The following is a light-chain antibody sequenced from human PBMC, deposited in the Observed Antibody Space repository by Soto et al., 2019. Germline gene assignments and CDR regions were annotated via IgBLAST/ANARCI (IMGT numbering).Light chain of an antibody. V-gene: IGKV1-5*01. CDR3: QHYNVYSGT. CDR1: QSISTS. J-gene: IGKJ1*01. CDR2: DAS. Sequence: DIQMTQSPSTLSASAGDRVTITCRASQSISTSLAWYQQKPGKAPRLLIYDASSLESGVPSRFSGSGSGTEFTLTITSLQPDDFATYYCQHYNVYSGTFGQGTKVDI.